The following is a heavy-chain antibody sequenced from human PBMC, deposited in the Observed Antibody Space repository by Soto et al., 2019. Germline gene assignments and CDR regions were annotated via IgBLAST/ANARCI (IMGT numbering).Heavy chain of an antibody. Sequence: SETLSLTCAVSGGSISSGCYSWSWIRQPPGKGLEWIGNIYYSGSASYHPSLKSRVTISVDTSKNQVSLKLNSVTAADTAVYYCARHLEGRVGALDYWGQGTLVTVSS. V-gene: IGHV4-39*01. CDR2: IYYSGSA. D-gene: IGHD1-26*01. CDR1: GGSISSGCYS. J-gene: IGHJ4*02. CDR3: ARHLEGRVGALDY.